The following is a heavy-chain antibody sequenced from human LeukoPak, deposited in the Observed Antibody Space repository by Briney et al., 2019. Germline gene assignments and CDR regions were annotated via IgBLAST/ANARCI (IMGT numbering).Heavy chain of an antibody. J-gene: IGHJ5*02. D-gene: IGHD2-2*01. Sequence: GGSLRLSCTASGFTFSNYNMNWVRQAPGKGLEWVAVISYDGSNSYYANSVKGRFTVSRDNSKNTLSLQMSSLRPEDTAVYYCAREGPSPVVPVTHWFDPWGQGTLVSVSS. CDR2: ISYDGSNS. CDR1: GFTFSNYN. CDR3: AREGPSPVVPVTHWFDP. V-gene: IGHV3-30-3*01.